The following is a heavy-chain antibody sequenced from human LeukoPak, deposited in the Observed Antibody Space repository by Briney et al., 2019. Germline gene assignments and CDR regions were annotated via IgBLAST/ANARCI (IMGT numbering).Heavy chain of an antibody. CDR1: GGSIDSYY. V-gene: IGHV4-59*01. CDR3: ARVYQSAEYYFDY. J-gene: IGHJ4*02. CDR2: IYYTGST. D-gene: IGHD2-2*01. Sequence: PSETLSLTCTVSGGSIDSYYWSWIRQPPGKGLEWIGYIYYTGSTEYHPSIKSRVTISLDTSKNQFSLKLTSVTAADTAVYYCARVYQSAEYYFDYWGQGNLVSVSS.